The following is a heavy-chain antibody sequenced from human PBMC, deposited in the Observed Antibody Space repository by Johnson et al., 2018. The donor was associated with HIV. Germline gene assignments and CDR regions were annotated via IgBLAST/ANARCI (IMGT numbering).Heavy chain of an antibody. Sequence: VQLVESGGGLVQPGGSLRLSCAASGFTVSSNYMNWVRQAPGKGLEWVSVIYSGGSTFYADSVKGRFTISRDNPKNTLYLQMNSLRYEDTAVYYCAKSIVVVIAGNNDDAFDVWGQGTVVTVSS. CDR2: IYSGGST. CDR1: GFTVSSNY. CDR3: AKSIVVVIAGNNDDAFDV. D-gene: IGHD2-21*01. V-gene: IGHV3-66*02. J-gene: IGHJ3*01.